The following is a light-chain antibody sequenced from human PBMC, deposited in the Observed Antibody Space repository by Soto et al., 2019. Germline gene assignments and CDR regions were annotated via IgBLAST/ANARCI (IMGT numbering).Light chain of an antibody. V-gene: IGLV2-8*01. CDR1: SSDFGGDKY. J-gene: IGLJ3*02. CDR2: EVT. Sequence: QSALTQPPSASGSPGQSVTISCTGTSSDFGGDKYVSWYQQHPGKAPRLMIYEVTERPSGVPDRFSGSKSGNTASLTVSGLQAEDEADYYCTSYVGVNNWVFGGRTQLTVL. CDR3: TSYVGVNNWV.